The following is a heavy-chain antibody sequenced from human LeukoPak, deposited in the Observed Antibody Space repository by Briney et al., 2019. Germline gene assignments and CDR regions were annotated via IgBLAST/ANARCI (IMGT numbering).Heavy chain of an antibody. D-gene: IGHD6-19*01. V-gene: IGHV1-2*02. CDR3: ASYSSGWLFDY. J-gene: IGHJ4*02. CDR2: MNPSTGGT. Sequence: ASVKVSCKASGYTFTGYYMHWVRQAPGQGLEWMGWMNPSTGGTNSAQKFQGRVTMTRDTSITTAYMDLSRLTSDDTAVYYCASYSSGWLFDYWGQGTLVTVSS. CDR1: GYTFTGYY.